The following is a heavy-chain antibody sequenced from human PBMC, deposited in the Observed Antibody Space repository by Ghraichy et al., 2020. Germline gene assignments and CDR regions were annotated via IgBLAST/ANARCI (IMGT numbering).Heavy chain of an antibody. Sequence: SETLSLTCTVSGGSISSSSYYWGWIRQPPGKGLEWIGNFYYSGSTYYNPSLRGRVTISVDTSKNQFSLKLRSVTAADTAVYYCARDIITRLYWGQGTLVTVSS. D-gene: IGHD3-10*01. CDR2: FYYSGST. CDR3: ARDIITRLY. J-gene: IGHJ4*02. CDR1: GGSISSSSYY. V-gene: IGHV4-39*07.